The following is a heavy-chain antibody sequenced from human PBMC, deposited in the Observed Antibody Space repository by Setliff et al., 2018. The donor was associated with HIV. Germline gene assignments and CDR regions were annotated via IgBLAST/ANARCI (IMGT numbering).Heavy chain of an antibody. V-gene: IGHV3-43D*04. D-gene: IGHD6-19*01. CDR1: GFIFEDYA. CDR2: ISWDGATT. J-gene: IGHJ3*02. Sequence: GGSLRLSCAASGFIFEDYAMHWVRQVPGKGLEWVALISWDGATTNYVDSVKGRFTISRDNAQNSLSLQMDDLRAEDTAVYYCARYALAVPGYHNAFDIWGQGTMVTVSS. CDR3: ARYALAVPGYHNAFDI.